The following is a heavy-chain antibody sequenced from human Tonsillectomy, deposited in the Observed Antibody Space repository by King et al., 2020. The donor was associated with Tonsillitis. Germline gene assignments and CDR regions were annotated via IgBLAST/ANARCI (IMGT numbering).Heavy chain of an antibody. V-gene: IGHV3-23*04. D-gene: IGHD1-14*01. Sequence: VQLVESGGGLVQPGGSLRLSCAASGFTFRSYAMNWVRQAPGKGLEWVTAISGSGGTTYYADSVKGWFTISRDNSKNTLYLQMNSLRAEDTAVYYCAKDRIDNDYYYYGMDVWGQGTTVTVSS. CDR3: AKDRIDNDYYYYGMDV. CDR2: ISGSGGTT. CDR1: GFTFRSYA. J-gene: IGHJ6*02.